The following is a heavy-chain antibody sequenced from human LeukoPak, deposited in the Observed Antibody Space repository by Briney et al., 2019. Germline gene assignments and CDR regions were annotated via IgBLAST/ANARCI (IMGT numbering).Heavy chain of an antibody. CDR3: ARAVDVADY. CDR2: IKEDESAK. J-gene: IGHJ4*02. V-gene: IGHV3-7*01. Sequence: GGSLRLSRVASGFIFTDHWMSWVRQAPGKGLDWVANIKEDESAKFYADSVRGRFTISRDNAKNSLYLEMNNLRVEDTAVYYCARAVDVADYWGRGTLVTVSS. D-gene: IGHD3-16*01. CDR1: GFIFTDHW.